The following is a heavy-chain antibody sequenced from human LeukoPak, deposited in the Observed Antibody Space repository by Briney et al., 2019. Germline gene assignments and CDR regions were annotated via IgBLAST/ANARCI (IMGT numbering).Heavy chain of an antibody. CDR3: TTGLTGVQLERPLSDY. CDR2: IKSKTDGGTT. J-gene: IGHJ4*02. Sequence: GGSLRLSCAASGFTFSNAWMSWVRQAPGKGLEWVGRIKSKTDGGTTDYAAPVKGRFTISRDDSKNTLYLQMNGLKTEDTAVYYCTTGLTGVQLERPLSDYWGQGTLVTVSS. V-gene: IGHV3-15*01. CDR1: GFTFSNAW. D-gene: IGHD1-1*01.